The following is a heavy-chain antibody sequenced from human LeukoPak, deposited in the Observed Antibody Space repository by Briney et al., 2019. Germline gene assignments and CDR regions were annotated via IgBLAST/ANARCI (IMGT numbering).Heavy chain of an antibody. CDR2: INSDGSST. CDR3: ARSEGGWNYYFDY. D-gene: IGHD1-1*01. CDR1: GFTFSSYW. Sequence: TGGSLRLSCAASGFTFSSYWMHWVRQAPGKGLVWVSRINSDGSSTSYADSVKGRFTISRDNAKNTLYLQMNSLRAEDTAVYYCARSEGGWNYYFDYWGQGTLVTVSS. V-gene: IGHV3-74*01. J-gene: IGHJ4*02.